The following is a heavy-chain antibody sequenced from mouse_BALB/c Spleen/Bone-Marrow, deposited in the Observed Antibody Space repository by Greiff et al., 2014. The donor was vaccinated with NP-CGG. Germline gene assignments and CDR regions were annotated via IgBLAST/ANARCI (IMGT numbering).Heavy chain of an antibody. CDR1: GYTFTSYW. Sequence: LQQPGSELVRPGASVKLSCKASGYTFTSYWMHWVKQRPGQGLEWIGNIYPGSGSTNYDEKFKSKATLTVDTSSSTAYMQLSSLTSEDSAVYCCTREGPTGTGGDYWGQGTTLTVSS. CDR2: IYPGSGST. D-gene: IGHD4-1*02. CDR3: TREGPTGTGGDY. V-gene: IGHV1S22*01. J-gene: IGHJ2*01.